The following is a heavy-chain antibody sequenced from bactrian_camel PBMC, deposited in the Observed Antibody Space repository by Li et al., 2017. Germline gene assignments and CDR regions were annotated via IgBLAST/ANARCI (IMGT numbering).Heavy chain of an antibody. V-gene: IGHV3S1*01. D-gene: IGHD5*01. CDR2: IINRGGTT. CDR1: GFTLSSYR. Sequence: HVQLVESGGGLVQPGGSLRLSCAASGFTLSSYRTYWVRQAPGKGLEWVSIINRGGTTYYADSMKGRFTISKDLSKNTVYLQMNTLKSEDTAMYYCSLGWMVTLRRGSGQGTQVTVS. J-gene: IGHJ4*01.